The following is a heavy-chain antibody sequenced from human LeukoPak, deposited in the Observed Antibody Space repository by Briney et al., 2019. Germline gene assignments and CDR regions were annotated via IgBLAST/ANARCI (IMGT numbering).Heavy chain of an antibody. CDR1: GDSISSGDYY. D-gene: IGHD3-10*01. CDR2: ISSSGST. Sequence: SETLSLTCTVSGDSISSGDYYWSWIRQPPGKGLEWIGRISSSGSTNYNPSLKSRVTISVETSKNQFSLKLKSVTAADTAVYYCARGGYYGSGNDFRFDPWGQGTLVTVSS. V-gene: IGHV4-61*08. CDR3: ARGGYYGSGNDFRFDP. J-gene: IGHJ5*02.